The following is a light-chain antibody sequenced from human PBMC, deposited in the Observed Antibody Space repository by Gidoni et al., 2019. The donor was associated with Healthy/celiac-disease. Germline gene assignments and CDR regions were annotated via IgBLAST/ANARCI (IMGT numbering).Light chain of an antibody. CDR3: QQYNNWPRLNT. Sequence: IVLTQSPATLSVSPGERATPSCRASQSVSSNLAWYQQKPGQAPRLLIYGASTRATGIPARFSGSGSGTEFTLTISSLQSEDFAVYYCQQYNNWPRLNTFGQGTKLEIK. J-gene: IGKJ2*01. CDR2: GAS. CDR1: QSVSSN. V-gene: IGKV3-15*01.